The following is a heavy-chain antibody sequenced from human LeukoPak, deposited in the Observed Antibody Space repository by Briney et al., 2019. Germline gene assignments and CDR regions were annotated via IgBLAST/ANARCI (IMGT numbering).Heavy chain of an antibody. CDR2: INPNSGGT. CDR3: ARDPPAKCSSTSCFTSYLGY. V-gene: IGHV1-2*02. J-gene: IGHJ4*02. CDR1: GYTFTGYY. D-gene: IGHD2-2*01. Sequence: ASVKVSCKASGYTFTGYYMHWVRQAPGLGLEWMGWINPNSGGTNYAQKFQGRVTMTRDTSISTAYMELSRLRSDDTAVYYCARDPPAKCSSTSCFTSYLGYWGQGTLVTVSS.